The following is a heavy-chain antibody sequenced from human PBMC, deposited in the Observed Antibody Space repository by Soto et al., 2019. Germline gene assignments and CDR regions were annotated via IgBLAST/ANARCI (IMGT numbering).Heavy chain of an antibody. CDR3: AREKGGYVYFDY. Sequence: EVQLLESGGGLVQPGGSLRLCCVVSGFTFSGYALSWVRQAPGKGLEWISAISGSGSDTYYADSVKGRFSISSDKSKNTVFLQMSSLRVEDSAVYYCAREKGGYVYFDYWGQGTLVTVSS. CDR2: ISGSGSDT. CDR1: GFTFSGYA. V-gene: IGHV3-23*01. J-gene: IGHJ4*02. D-gene: IGHD5-12*01.